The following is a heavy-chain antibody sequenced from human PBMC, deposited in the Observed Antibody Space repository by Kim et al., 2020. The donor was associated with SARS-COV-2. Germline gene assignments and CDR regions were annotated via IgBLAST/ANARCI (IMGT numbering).Heavy chain of an antibody. D-gene: IGHD3-10*02. CDR3: ARDHAMSMIPFVRYAFD. J-gene: IGHJ3*02. CDR2: ISCSGGST. CDR1: GFTFSNYA. Sequence: GGSLRLSCAASGFTFSNYAMSWVRQAPGKGLEWVSAISCSGGSTYYADSVTGRFTISRDNSKNTLYLQMNSLRVEDTAVYYCARDHAMSMIPFVRYAFD. V-gene: IGHV3-23*01.